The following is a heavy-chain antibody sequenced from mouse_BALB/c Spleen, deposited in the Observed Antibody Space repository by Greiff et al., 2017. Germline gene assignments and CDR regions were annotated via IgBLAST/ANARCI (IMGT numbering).Heavy chain of an antibody. CDR3: ARDKEPYYLDY. V-gene: IGHV5-6-3*01. Sequence: EVQLVESGGGLVQPGGSLKLSCAASGFTFSSYGMSWVRQTPDKRLELVATINSNGGSTYYPDSVKGRFTISRDNAKNTLYLQMSSLKSEDTAMYYCARDKEPYYLDYWGQGTTLTVSS. CDR2: INSNGGST. J-gene: IGHJ2*01. CDR1: GFTFSSYG. D-gene: IGHD1-3*01.